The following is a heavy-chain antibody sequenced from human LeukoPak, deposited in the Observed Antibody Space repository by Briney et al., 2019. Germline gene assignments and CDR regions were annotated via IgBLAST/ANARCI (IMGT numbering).Heavy chain of an antibody. CDR2: INHSGST. D-gene: IGHD3-22*01. J-gene: IGHJ4*02. CDR1: GGSISSYY. Sequence: PSETLSLTCTVSGGSISSYYWNWLRQPPGKGLEWIGEINHSGSTNYNPSLKSRVTISVDTSKNQFSLKLSSVTAADTAVYYCARDPVYYYDSSGYLSPYYFDYWGQGTLVTVSS. V-gene: IGHV4-34*01. CDR3: ARDPVYYYDSSGYLSPYYFDY.